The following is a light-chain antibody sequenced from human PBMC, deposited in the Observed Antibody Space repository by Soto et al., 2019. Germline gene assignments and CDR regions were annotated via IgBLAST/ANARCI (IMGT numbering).Light chain of an antibody. J-gene: IGKJ2*01. CDR1: QSVSSSY. CDR2: GAS. CDR3: QQYGSSYA. Sequence: EIVLTQSPGTLSLSPGERATLSCRASQSVSSSYLAWYQQKPGQAPRLLIYGASSRATGIPDRFSGSGSGTEFTLTISRLEPEDFAVYYCQQYGSSYAFGQGTKVDIX. V-gene: IGKV3-20*01.